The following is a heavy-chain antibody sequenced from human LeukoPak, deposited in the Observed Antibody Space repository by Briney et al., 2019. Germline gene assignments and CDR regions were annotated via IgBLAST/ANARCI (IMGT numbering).Heavy chain of an antibody. D-gene: IGHD3-10*01. CDR1: GFMFSNYW. V-gene: IGHV3-7*04. CDR3: TRGKSGFDF. CDR2: IKQDGSEK. Sequence: PGGSLRPSCAASGFMFSNYWMSWVRQAPGGGLEWVANIKQDGSEKNYVDSVKGRFTTSRDDAKNSLFLQMTSLRAEDTAVYYCTRGKSGFDFWGPGTVVTVSS. J-gene: IGHJ3*01.